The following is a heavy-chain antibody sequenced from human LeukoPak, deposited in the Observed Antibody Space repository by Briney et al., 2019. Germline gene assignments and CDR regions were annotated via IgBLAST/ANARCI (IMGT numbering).Heavy chain of an antibody. D-gene: IGHD3-22*01. J-gene: IGHJ4*02. CDR2: ISSSSSYI. CDR3: AAGYYDSSGYYLGY. CDR1: GFTFSSYS. Sequence: GGSLRLSCEASGFTFSSYSMNWVRQAPGKGLEWVSSISSSSSYIYYADSVKGRFTISRDNAKNSLYLQMNSLRAEDTAVYYCAAGYYDSSGYYLGYWGQGTLVTVSS. V-gene: IGHV3-21*01.